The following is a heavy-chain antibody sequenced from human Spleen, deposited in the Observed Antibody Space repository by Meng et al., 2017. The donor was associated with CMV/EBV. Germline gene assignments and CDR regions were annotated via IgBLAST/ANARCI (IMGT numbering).Heavy chain of an antibody. CDR1: GFTFNSHA. CDR3: AKEPDIVVVVAAAAP. V-gene: IGHV3-23*01. J-gene: IGHJ5*02. Sequence: GESLKISCAASGFTFNSHAMSWVRQAPGKGLQWVSAISGSGGSTYYADSVQGRFTISRDNSKNTLYLQMDSLTVEDTAVYYCAKEPDIVVVVAAAAPWGQGTLVTVSS. CDR2: ISGSGGST. D-gene: IGHD2-15*01.